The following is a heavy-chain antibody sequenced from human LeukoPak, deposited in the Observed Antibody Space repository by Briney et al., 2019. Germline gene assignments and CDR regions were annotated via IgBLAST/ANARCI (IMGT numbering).Heavy chain of an antibody. D-gene: IGHD3-9*01. CDR2: ISSGGGTT. V-gene: IGHV3-23*01. CDR3: AKFYDILTGYFDY. Sequence: GESLKISCKGSGYSFTSYWISWVRQSPGKGLEWVSAISSGGGTTYYANFADSVKGRFTISRDNSKNTLYLQMNSLRAEDTAVYYCAKFYDILTGYFDYWGQGTLVTVSS. J-gene: IGHJ4*02. CDR1: GYSFTSYW.